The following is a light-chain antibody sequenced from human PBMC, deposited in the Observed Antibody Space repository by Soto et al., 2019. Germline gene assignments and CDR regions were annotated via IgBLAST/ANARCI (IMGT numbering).Light chain of an antibody. CDR2: DAS. J-gene: IGKJ1*01. V-gene: IGKV3-20*01. CDR1: QSVNFY. CDR3: QQYGDSPVT. Sequence: EIVLTQSPGSLSLSPGERATLSCRASQSVNFYLAWYQQKPGQAPRLLISDASSRATDVPDRFSGSGSGTDFSLTISRLEPEDFEVYYCQQYGDSPVTLGQGTKVDI.